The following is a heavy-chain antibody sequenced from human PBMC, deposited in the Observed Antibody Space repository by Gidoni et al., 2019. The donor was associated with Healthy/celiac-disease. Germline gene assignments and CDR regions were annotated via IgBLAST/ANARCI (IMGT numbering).Heavy chain of an antibody. D-gene: IGHD3-10*01. CDR1: GYSFTSYW. CDR3: AKHNYGSGSYSNFDY. V-gene: IGHV5-51*01. CDR2: IYPGDSDT. Sequence: EVQLVQSGAEVKKPGESLKISCKGSGYSFTSYWIGWVRQMPGKGMEWMGIIYPGDSDTRYSPSFQGQVTISADKSISTAYLQWSSLKASDTAMYYCAKHNYGSGSYSNFDYWGQGTLVTVSS. J-gene: IGHJ4*02.